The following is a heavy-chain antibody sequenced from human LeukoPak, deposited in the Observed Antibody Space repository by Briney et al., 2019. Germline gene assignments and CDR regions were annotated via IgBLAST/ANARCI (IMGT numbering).Heavy chain of an antibody. CDR2: INWNGGSR. J-gene: IGHJ5*02. Sequence: GGSLRLSCAASGFKFDDYGMSWVRQVPGKGLEWVSGINWNGGSRGYADSVKGRFTISRDNAKNSVYLQMNSLRSEDTAFYHCARDRCSSTSCYNTPNWFDPWGQGTLVTVSS. V-gene: IGHV3-20*01. CDR1: GFKFDDYG. D-gene: IGHD2-2*02. CDR3: ARDRCSSTSCYNTPNWFDP.